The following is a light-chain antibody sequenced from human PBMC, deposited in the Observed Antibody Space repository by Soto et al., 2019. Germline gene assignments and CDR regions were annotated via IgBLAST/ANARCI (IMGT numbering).Light chain of an antibody. CDR3: SSYTGSSNV. V-gene: IGLV2-14*02. J-gene: IGLJ1*01. CDR2: EGT. CDR1: SSDVGTYNL. Sequence: ALTQPASVSGSPGQSITISCTGTSSDVGTYNLVSWYQQHPGKAPKLMVYEGTKRPSGVPDRFSGSKSGNTASLTVSGLQAEDEADYYCSSYTGSSNVFGTGTKVTVL.